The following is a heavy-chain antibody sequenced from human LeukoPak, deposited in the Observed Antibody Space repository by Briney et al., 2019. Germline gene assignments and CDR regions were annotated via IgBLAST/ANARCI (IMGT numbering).Heavy chain of an antibody. Sequence: SETLSLTCTVSGGSISSYYWSWIRQPPGKGLEWIGYIYNSGSSNYNPSLKSRVTISIDTSKNQFSLKLRSVTAADTAVNYCANPYHWGQGTLVTVSS. CDR2: IYNSGSS. CDR3: ANPYH. V-gene: IGHV4-59*01. J-gene: IGHJ5*02. CDR1: GGSISSYY.